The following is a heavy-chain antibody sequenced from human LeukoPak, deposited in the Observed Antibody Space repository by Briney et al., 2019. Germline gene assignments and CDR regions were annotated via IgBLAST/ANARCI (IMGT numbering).Heavy chain of an antibody. CDR3: ARQRIEYYYDTRGSSLFDY. Sequence: PSETLSLTCTVSGGSISSYYWSWIRQPPGKGLEWIGYIFDSGDTNYSPSLRSRVSISLDTSQNQFSLRLTSVTAADTAVYYCARQRIEYYYDTRGSSLFDYWGQGTLVTVSS. D-gene: IGHD3-22*01. V-gene: IGHV4-59*08. CDR2: IFDSGDT. J-gene: IGHJ4*02. CDR1: GGSISSYY.